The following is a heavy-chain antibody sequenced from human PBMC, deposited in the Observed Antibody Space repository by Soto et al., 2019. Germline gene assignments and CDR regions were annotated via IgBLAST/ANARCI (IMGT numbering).Heavy chain of an antibody. CDR1: GFTFSSYW. Sequence: GGSLRLSCAASGFTFSSYWMSWVRQAPGKGLEWVANIKQDGSEKYYVDSVKGRFTISRDNAKNSLYLQMNSLRAEDTAVYYCARDARNYDILTGYLYWGQGTLVTVSS. V-gene: IGHV3-7*01. D-gene: IGHD3-9*01. CDR2: IKQDGSEK. J-gene: IGHJ4*02. CDR3: ARDARNYDILTGYLY.